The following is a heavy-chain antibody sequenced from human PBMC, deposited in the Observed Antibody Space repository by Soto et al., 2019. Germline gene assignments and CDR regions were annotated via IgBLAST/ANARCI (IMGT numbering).Heavy chain of an antibody. V-gene: IGHV1-69*06. CDR3: ARDKLTMRSGGDY. CDR1: GDTLSSYA. Sequence: GGSVKGSCKASGDTLSSYAISWGRQAPGQGLEWMGGIIPIFGTANYAQKFQGRVTITADKSTSTAYMELSSLRSEDTAVYYCARDKLTMRSGGDYWGQGTLVTVSS. J-gene: IGHJ4*02. D-gene: IGHD3-10*01. CDR2: IIPIFGTA.